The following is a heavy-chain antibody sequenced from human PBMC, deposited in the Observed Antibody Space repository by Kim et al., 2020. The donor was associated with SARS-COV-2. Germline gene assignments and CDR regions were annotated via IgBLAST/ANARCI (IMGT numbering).Heavy chain of an antibody. D-gene: IGHD3-22*01. CDR1: GFTVSSNY. J-gene: IGHJ4*02. V-gene: IGHV3-53*01. CDR3: ASLRHYYDSSGYYTYYFDY. CDR2: IYSGGST. Sequence: GGSLRLSCAASGFTVSSNYMSWVRQAPGKGLEWVSVIYSGGSTYYADSVKGRFTISRDNSKNTLYLQMNSLRAEDTAVYYCASLRHYYDSSGYYTYYFDYWGQGTLVTVSS.